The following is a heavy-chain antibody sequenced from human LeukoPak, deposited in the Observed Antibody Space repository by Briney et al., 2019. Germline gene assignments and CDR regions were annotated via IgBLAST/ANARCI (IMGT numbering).Heavy chain of an antibody. CDR3: ARHLIDTTGSYSVLDYYYYYYGMDV. CDR1: GGSFSGYY. D-gene: IGHD3-10*01. CDR2: IYYSGST. J-gene: IGHJ6*02. V-gene: IGHV4-34*01. Sequence: SETLSLTCAVYGGSFSGYYWSWIRQPPGKGLEWIGSIYYSGSTYYNPSLKSRVTISVDTSKNQFSLKLSSVTAADTAVYYCARHLIDTTGSYSVLDYYYYYYGMDVWGQGTTVTVSS.